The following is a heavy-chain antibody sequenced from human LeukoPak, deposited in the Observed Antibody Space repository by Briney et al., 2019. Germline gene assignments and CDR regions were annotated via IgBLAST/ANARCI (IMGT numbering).Heavy chain of an antibody. V-gene: IGHV1-69*05. CDR2: IIPIFGTA. CDR3: ARDHTGGYHTFDY. J-gene: IGHJ4*02. D-gene: IGHD5-12*01. CDR1: GGTFSSYA. Sequence: SVKVSCKXSGGTFSSYAISWVRQAPRQGLEWMGGIIPIFGTANYAQKFQGRVTMTRDTSTSTVYMELSSLRSEDTAVYYCARDHTGGYHTFDYWGQGTLVTVSS.